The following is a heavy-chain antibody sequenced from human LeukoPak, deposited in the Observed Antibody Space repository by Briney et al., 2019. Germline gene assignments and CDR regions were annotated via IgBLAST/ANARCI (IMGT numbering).Heavy chain of an antibody. CDR1: GFTFSSYA. J-gene: IGHJ4*02. D-gene: IGHD6-19*01. CDR2: ISGSGGST. CDR3: AKDPVYSSGWYDY. Sequence: PGGSLRLSCAASGFTFSSYAMSWVRQAPGKGLEWVSAISGSGGSTYYADSVKGRITISRDNSKNTLYLQMNSLRAEDTAVYYCAKDPVYSSGWYDYWGQGTLVTVSS. V-gene: IGHV3-23*01.